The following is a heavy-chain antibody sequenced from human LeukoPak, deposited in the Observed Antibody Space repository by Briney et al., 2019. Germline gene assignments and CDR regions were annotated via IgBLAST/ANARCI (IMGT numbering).Heavy chain of an antibody. V-gene: IGHV1-69*04. J-gene: IGHJ4*02. D-gene: IGHD1-7*01. CDR3: ARSNNWHYESIDY. CDR2: IIPILGIA. Sequence: SVKVSCKASGGTFSSYAISWVRQAPGQGLERMGRIIPILGIANYAQKFQGRVTITADKSTSTAYMELSSLRSEDTAVYYCARSNNWHYESIDYWGQGTLVTVSS. CDR1: GGTFSSYA.